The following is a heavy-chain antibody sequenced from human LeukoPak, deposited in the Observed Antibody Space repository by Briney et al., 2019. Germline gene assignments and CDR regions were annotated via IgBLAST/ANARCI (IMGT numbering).Heavy chain of an antibody. J-gene: IGHJ4*02. CDR2: IKGKTDGGTT. Sequence: GGSLRLSCAASGFTFSNAWMSWVRQAPGKGLEWVGRIKGKTDGGTTDYAAPVKGRFTISRDDSKNTLYLQMNSLKTEDTAVYYCTTDPFTMLAYGTGSLGFDYWGQGTLVTVSS. CDR3: TTDPFTMLAYGTGSLGFDY. V-gene: IGHV3-15*01. D-gene: IGHD3-10*01. CDR1: GFTFSNAW.